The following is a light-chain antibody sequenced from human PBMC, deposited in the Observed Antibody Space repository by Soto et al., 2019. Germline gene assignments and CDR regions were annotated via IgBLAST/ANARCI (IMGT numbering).Light chain of an antibody. CDR3: QQYDNWPPYT. J-gene: IGKJ2*01. CDR2: NSF. Sequence: MTQSPSTLSASVGDRVTITCRASQSISDWLAWYQQKPGQPPRLLIYNSFIRATGVSAKFSGSGSGTDFTLTINSLQSEDFAVYFCQQYDNWPPYTFGQGTRLEI. V-gene: IGKV3-15*01. CDR1: QSISDW.